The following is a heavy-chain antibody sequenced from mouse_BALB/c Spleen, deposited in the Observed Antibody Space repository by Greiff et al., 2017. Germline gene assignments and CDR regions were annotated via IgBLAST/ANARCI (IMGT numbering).Heavy chain of an antibody. Sequence: QVQLQQSGAELVRPGTSVKISCKASGYTFTNYWLGWVKQRPGHGLEWIGEIYPGGGYTNYNEKFKGKATLTADTSSSTAYMQLSSLTSEDSAVYFGALAGSSGDDAMDYWGQGTSVTVSS. CDR2: IYPGGGYT. V-gene: IGHV1-63*02. CDR3: ALAGSSGDDAMDY. J-gene: IGHJ4*01. D-gene: IGHD3-1*01. CDR1: GYTFTNYW.